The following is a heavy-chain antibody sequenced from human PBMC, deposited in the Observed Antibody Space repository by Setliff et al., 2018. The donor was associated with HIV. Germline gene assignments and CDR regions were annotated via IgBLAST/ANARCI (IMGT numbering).Heavy chain of an antibody. CDR2: VYHSGNT. Sequence: SETLSLTCTVSGYSVNSDYLWCWIRQPPGKGLEWIGSVYHSGNTYYNPSLKSRVTISVDTSKNQFSLKLSSVTAADTAVYFCARDPGYFDWLRSYRHYYGMDVWGQGTTVTVSS. D-gene: IGHD3-9*01. V-gene: IGHV4-38-2*02. CDR1: GYSVNSDYL. CDR3: ARDPGYFDWLRSYRHYYGMDV. J-gene: IGHJ6*02.